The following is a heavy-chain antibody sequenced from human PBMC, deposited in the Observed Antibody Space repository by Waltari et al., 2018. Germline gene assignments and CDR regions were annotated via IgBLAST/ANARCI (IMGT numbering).Heavy chain of an antibody. J-gene: IGHJ5*02. CDR2: VNPHSGAT. CDR1: GYTFINYE. CDR3: ARGRDVFANFDYNWFDP. Sequence: QVQLVQSGAEVLKPGASVKVSCQASGYTFINYEINWVRQATGQGLEWLGGVNPHSGATAYAQKFQGRITMTWDTSMSTAYMELSNLRSDDTAVLYCARGRDVFANFDYNWFDPWGQGTLVTVSS. D-gene: IGHD2-21*01. V-gene: IGHV1-8*02.